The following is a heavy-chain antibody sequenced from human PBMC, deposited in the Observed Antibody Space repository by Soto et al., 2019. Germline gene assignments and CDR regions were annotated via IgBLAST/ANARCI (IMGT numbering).Heavy chain of an antibody. J-gene: IGHJ3*02. Sequence: PGESLKVSCKASGYTFTGYYMHWVRQAPGHGLEWVGWINPKTGGTNSGQRFKGRVTMTRDTSISTAYMELSSLTSDDTAIYYCATTPQSRIGLGAFDIWGQGTMVTVSS. V-gene: IGHV1-2*02. CDR2: INPKTGGT. D-gene: IGHD7-27*01. CDR1: GYTFTGYY. CDR3: ATTPQSRIGLGAFDI.